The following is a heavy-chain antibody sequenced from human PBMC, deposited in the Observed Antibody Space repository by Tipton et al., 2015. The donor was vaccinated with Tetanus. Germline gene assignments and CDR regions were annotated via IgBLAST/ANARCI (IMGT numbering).Heavy chain of an antibody. D-gene: IGHD5-12*01. Sequence: GLVKPSETLSLTCTVSGSSISRSGHYWTWIRQPPGKEPEWVGYVYHSGATNCHPSLKSRLAISADTSKNQFSLNLRSVITADTAVYYCARANNDYPKKGPFDYWGQGILVIVSS. J-gene: IGHJ4*02. CDR1: GSSISRSGHY. CDR3: ARANNDYPKKGPFDY. CDR2: VYHSGAT. V-gene: IGHV4-61*08.